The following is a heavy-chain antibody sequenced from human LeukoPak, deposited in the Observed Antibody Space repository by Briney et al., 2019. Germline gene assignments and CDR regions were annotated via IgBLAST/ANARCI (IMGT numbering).Heavy chain of an antibody. J-gene: IGHJ4*02. CDR3: AKGADSSGYLPPTADY. Sequence: GGSLRLSCAASGFTFDDYAMHWVRQAPGQGLEWVSLISWDGGSTYYVDSVKGRFTISRDNSKNSLYLQMTSLRAEDTALYYCAKGADSSGYLPPTADYWGQGTLVTVSS. CDR2: ISWDGGST. V-gene: IGHV3-43D*03. D-gene: IGHD3-22*01. CDR1: GFTFDDYA.